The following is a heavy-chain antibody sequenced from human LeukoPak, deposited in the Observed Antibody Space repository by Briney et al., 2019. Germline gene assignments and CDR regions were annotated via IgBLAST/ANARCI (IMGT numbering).Heavy chain of an antibody. V-gene: IGHV4-59*01. Sequence: SETLSLTCTVSGGSISSYYWSWTRQPPGKGLEWIGYIYYSGSTNYNPSLKSRVTISVDTSKNQFSLKLSSVTAADTAVYYCARGIYDFWSGYHHDAFDIWGQGTMVTVSS. J-gene: IGHJ3*02. CDR1: GGSISSYY. CDR3: ARGIYDFWSGYHHDAFDI. D-gene: IGHD3-3*01. CDR2: IYYSGST.